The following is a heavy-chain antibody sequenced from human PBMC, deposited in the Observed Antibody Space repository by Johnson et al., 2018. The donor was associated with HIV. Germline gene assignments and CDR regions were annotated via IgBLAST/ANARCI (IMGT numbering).Heavy chain of an antibody. V-gene: IGHV3-30*03. Sequence: QVQLVESGGGVVQPGRSLRLSCAASGFSFSTYNMHWVRHAPGRGLEWVAFISYSGSDTYYVDSVKGRFTVSRDNSENTLFLQINSLRAEDTAVYYCARVTMIVVVMQAFDIWGQGTMVTVSS. J-gene: IGHJ3*02. CDR1: GFSFSTYN. CDR2: ISYSGSDT. CDR3: ARVTMIVVVMQAFDI. D-gene: IGHD3-22*01.